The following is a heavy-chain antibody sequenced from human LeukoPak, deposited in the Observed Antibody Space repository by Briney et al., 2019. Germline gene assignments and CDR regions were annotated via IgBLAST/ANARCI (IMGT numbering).Heavy chain of an antibody. Sequence: GGSLRLSCTASGFTFGDYAMSWFRQAPGKGLEWVGFIRSKAYGGTTEYAASVKGRFTISRDDSKSIAYLQMNSLKAEDTAVYYCTRASGQKRYYFDYWGQGTLVTVSS. V-gene: IGHV3-49*03. CDR1: GFTFGDYA. J-gene: IGHJ4*02. D-gene: IGHD2-15*01. CDR3: TRASGQKRYYFDY. CDR2: IRSKAYGGTT.